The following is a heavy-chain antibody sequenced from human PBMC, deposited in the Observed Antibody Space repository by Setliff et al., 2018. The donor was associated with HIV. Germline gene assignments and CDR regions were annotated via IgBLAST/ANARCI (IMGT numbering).Heavy chain of an antibody. CDR1: GYSVSSRKYY. Sequence: SETLSLTCSVSGYSVSSRKYYWGWIRQSPGKGLEWIGSVYFNGITHDNPSHKSRVTTSVDTSKNQFFLHQRSVTAADTAIYYCVTVVQDDLGVALFDYWGQGALVTVSS. CDR2: VYFNGIT. V-gene: IGHV4-39*01. J-gene: IGHJ4*02. D-gene: IGHD3-3*01. CDR3: VTVVQDDLGVALFDY.